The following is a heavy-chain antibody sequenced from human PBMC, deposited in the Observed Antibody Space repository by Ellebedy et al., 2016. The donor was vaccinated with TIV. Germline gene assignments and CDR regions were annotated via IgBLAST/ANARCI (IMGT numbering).Heavy chain of an antibody. J-gene: IGHJ4*02. CDR3: ARVGYCTNGVCYTDY. D-gene: IGHD2-8*01. Sequence: MPSETLSLTCTVSGGSISSGDYYWSWIRQPPGKGLEWIGYIYYSGSTYYNPSLKSRVTISVDTSKNQFSLKLSSVTAADTAVYYCARVGYCTNGVCYTDYWGQGTLVTVSS. CDR2: IYYSGST. V-gene: IGHV4-30-4*01. CDR1: GGSISSGDYY.